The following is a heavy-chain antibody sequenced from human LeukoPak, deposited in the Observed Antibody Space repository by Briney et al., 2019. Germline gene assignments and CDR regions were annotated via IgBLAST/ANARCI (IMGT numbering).Heavy chain of an antibody. V-gene: IGHV3-33*01. D-gene: IGHD5-24*01. J-gene: IGHJ4*02. CDR2: MWYGESGT. CDR3: ARSRDGYHHGLL. Sequence: GGSLRLSGTASGFSLSSYGMHWVRQAPGKGLEWVAVMWYGESGTRYADSVKGRFTISRDNSKNTLYLQMNSLRAEDTAVYYCARSRDGYHHGLLWGQGTLVTVSS. CDR1: GFSLSSYG.